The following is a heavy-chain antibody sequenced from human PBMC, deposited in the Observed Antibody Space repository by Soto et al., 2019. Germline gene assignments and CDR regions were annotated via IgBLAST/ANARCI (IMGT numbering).Heavy chain of an antibody. CDR2: ISSSSSSTI. J-gene: IGHJ3*02. Sequence: GGSLRLSCAASGFTFSSYSMNWVRQAPGKGLEWVSYISSSSSSTIYYADSVKGRFTISRDNAKNSLYLQMNSLRAEDTAVYYCARDRGWNYLGVDAFDIWGQGTMVTVSS. D-gene: IGHD1-7*01. CDR3: ARDRGWNYLGVDAFDI. V-gene: IGHV3-48*01. CDR1: GFTFSSYS.